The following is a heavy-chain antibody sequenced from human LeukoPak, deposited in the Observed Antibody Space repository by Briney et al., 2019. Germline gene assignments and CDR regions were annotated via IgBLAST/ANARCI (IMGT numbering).Heavy chain of an antibody. J-gene: IGHJ4*02. V-gene: IGHV3-66*01. Sequence: PGGSLRLSCAASGFTVSSNYMSWVRQAPGKGLEWVSVIYSGGSTYYADSVKGRFTISRDNSKNTLYLQMNSLRAEDTAVYYCARDTYDSSGYYGYWGQGTLVTVSS. CDR3: ARDTYDSSGYYGY. D-gene: IGHD3-22*01. CDR2: IYSGGST. CDR1: GFTVSSNY.